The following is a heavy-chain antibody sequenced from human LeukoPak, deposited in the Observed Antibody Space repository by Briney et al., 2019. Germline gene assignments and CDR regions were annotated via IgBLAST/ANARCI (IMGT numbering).Heavy chain of an antibody. Sequence: PGGSLRLSCAASGFTFSSQAMSWVRQAPGKGLEWVSVIGGSGSITYYRDSVKGRFTLSRDNSKNTMYLQMNSLRAEDTAVYYCASAGSGWYDYWGQGTLVTVSS. J-gene: IGHJ4*02. V-gene: IGHV3-23*01. CDR1: GFTFSSQA. D-gene: IGHD6-19*01. CDR3: ASAGSGWYDY. CDR2: IGGSGSIT.